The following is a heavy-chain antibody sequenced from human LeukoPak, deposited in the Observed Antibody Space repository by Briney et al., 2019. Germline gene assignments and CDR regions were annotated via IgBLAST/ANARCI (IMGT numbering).Heavy chain of an antibody. V-gene: IGHV3-66*01. J-gene: IGHJ4*02. D-gene: IGHD3-9*01. CDR3: VRDGGYDILTGYYNADY. Sequence: GSLRLSCAASGFRVSSNYMSWVRQAPGKGLEWVSIIYSGGSTYYADSVKGRFTISRDISKNTVFLQMNSLRVDDTAVYYCVRDGGYDILTGYYNADYWGQGTLVTVSS. CDR2: IYSGGST. CDR1: GFRVSSNY.